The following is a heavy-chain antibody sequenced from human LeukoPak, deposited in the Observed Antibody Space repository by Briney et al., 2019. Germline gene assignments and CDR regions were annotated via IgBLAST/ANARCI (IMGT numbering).Heavy chain of an antibody. Sequence: SETLSLTCAVSGGSFSGYYWSWIRQPPGKGLEWIGEINHSGSTNYNPSLKSRVTISVDTSKNQFSLKLSSVTAADTAVYYCARGSYSSSWYRGRFDPWGQGTLVTVSS. CDR3: ARGSYSSSWYRGRFDP. V-gene: IGHV4-34*01. D-gene: IGHD6-13*01. J-gene: IGHJ5*02. CDR2: INHSGST. CDR1: GGSFSGYY.